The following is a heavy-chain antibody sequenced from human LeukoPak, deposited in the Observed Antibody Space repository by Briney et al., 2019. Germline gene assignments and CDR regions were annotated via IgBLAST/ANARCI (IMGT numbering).Heavy chain of an antibody. V-gene: IGHV3-7*04. CDR1: RFTFSSYW. CDR3: ARGSGHTIDY. J-gene: IGHJ4*02. CDR2: IKQDGSEK. Sequence: GGSLRLSCTASRFTFSSYWMSWVRQAPGKGLEWVANIKQDGSEKYYVDSVKGRFTISRDNAKKSLDLQINSLRAEDTAVYYCARGSGHTIDYWGQGTLVTVSS. D-gene: IGHD6-19*01.